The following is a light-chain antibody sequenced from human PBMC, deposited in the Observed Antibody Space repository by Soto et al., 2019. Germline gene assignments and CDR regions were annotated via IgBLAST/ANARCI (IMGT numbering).Light chain of an antibody. CDR1: SGHSSYA. Sequence: QPVLTQSHSASACLGGSVKLTCTLSSGHSSYAIAWHQQQPEKGPRYLMELNSDGSHSKGHGIPDRCSGSSSGAERYLTISSLQSEDEADYYCQTWGTGIHGVFGGGTKLTVL. V-gene: IGLV4-69*01. CDR2: LNSDGSH. CDR3: QTWGTGIHGV. J-gene: IGLJ2*01.